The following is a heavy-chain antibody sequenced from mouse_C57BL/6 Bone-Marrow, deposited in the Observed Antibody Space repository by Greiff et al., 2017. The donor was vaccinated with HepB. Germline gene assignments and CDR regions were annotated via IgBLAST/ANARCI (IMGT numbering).Heavy chain of an antibody. V-gene: IGHV1-55*01. CDR1: GYTFPSYW. CDR3: ARYSSGYVRFAY. J-gene: IGHJ3*01. Sequence: VQLQQPGAELVKPGASVKMSCKASGYTFPSYWITWVKQMPGQGLEWIGDIYPGSGSTNYNEKFKSKATLTVDPSSSTAYMQLSSLTSEDSAVYYCARYSSGYVRFAYWGQGTLVTVSA. CDR2: IYPGSGST. D-gene: IGHD3-2*02.